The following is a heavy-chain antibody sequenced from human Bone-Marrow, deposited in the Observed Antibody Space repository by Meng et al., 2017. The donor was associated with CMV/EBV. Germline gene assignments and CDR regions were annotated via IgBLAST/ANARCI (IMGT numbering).Heavy chain of an antibody. V-gene: IGHV4-59*02. CDR2: IDYTGTP. J-gene: IGHJ6*02. D-gene: IGHD2-21*02. Sequence: ESLKISCAASGFTVSSNYMSWVRQAPGKGLEWIGAIDYTGTPYHNPSLKTRVTISADRSKNQFSLRLTSAAAADTAIYYCARVTGDCGGGACYEDWYRFQYYGLDVWGQGTSVTVSS. CDR1: GFTVSSNY. CDR3: ARVTGDCGGGACYEDWYRFQYYGLDV.